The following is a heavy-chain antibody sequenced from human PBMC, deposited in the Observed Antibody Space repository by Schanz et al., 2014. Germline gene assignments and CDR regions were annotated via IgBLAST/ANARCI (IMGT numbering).Heavy chain of an antibody. CDR2: ISGTGGDDT. Sequence: EVHLLESVGGLVQPGGSLRLSCAASGFSFGTYAMSWVRQAPGKGLLWVSSISGTGGDDTYYADSVKGRFTISRDNSKNTLFLQMNSLRVEDSAIYYCAKSQGSSFDSWGQGTLVTVSS. CDR3: AKSQGSSFDS. V-gene: IGHV3-23*01. D-gene: IGHD6-13*01. CDR1: GFSFGTYA. J-gene: IGHJ4*02.